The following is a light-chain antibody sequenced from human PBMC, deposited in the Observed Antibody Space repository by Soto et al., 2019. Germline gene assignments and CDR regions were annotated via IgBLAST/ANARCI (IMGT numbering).Light chain of an antibody. V-gene: IGLV2-14*01. CDR2: DVS. J-gene: IGLJ1*01. CDR1: SSDVGGYNY. CDR3: SSYKSSSTLYV. Sequence: SALTQPASVSGSPGQSITISCTGTSSDVGGYNYVSWYQQHPGKAPKLMIYDVSNRPSGVSNRFSGSKSGNTASLTISGLQAEDAADYYCSSYKSSSTLYVFGTGTKVTVL.